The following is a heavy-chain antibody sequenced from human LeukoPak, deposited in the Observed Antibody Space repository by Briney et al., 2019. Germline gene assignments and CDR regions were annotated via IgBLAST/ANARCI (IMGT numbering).Heavy chain of an antibody. CDR1: GFTFSDYY. J-gene: IGHJ5*02. V-gene: IGHV3-11*01. D-gene: IGHD3-10*01. CDR3: AKDLVRYYGSGLNWFDP. Sequence: PGGSLRLSCAASGFTFSDYYMSWIRQAPGKGLEWVSYISSSGSTIYYADSVKGRFTISRDNAKNSLYLQMNSLRAEDTAVYYCAKDLVRYYGSGLNWFDPWGQGTLVTVSS. CDR2: ISSSGSTI.